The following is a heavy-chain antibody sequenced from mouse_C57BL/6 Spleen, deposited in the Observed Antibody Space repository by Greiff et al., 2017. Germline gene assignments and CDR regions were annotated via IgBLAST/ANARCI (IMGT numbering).Heavy chain of an antibody. D-gene: IGHD2-4*01. J-gene: IGHJ3*01. Sequence: VQLQQSGPELVKPGDSVKISCKASGYSFTGYFMNWVMQSHGKSLEWIGRINPYNGDTFYNQKFKGKATLTVDKSSSTAHMELRSLTSEDSAVYYCARDDYDAWFAYWGQGTLVTVSA. V-gene: IGHV1-20*01. CDR1: GYSFTGYF. CDR3: ARDDYDAWFAY. CDR2: INPYNGDT.